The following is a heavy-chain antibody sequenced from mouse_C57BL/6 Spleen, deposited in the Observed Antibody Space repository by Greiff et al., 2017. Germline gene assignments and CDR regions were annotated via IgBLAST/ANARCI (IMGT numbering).Heavy chain of an antibody. CDR3: ARQGGPVVAPLPMDY. J-gene: IGHJ4*01. CDR2: INPDSSTI. Sequence: EVKLLESGGGLVQPGGSLKLSCAASGIDFSRYWMSWVRRAPGKGLEWIGEINPDSSTINYAPSLKDKFIISRDNAKNTLYLQMSKVRSEDTALYYCARQGGPVVAPLPMDYWGQGTSVTVSS. V-gene: IGHV4-1*01. CDR1: GIDFSRYW. D-gene: IGHD1-1*01.